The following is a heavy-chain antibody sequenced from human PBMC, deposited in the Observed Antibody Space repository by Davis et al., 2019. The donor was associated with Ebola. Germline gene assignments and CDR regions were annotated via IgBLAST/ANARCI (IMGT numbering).Heavy chain of an antibody. CDR1: GYSFTSYW. Sequence: PGGSLRLSCKGSGYSFTSYWIGWVRQMPGKGLEWMGIIYPGDSDTRYSPSFQGQVTISADKSISTAYLQWSSLKASDTAMYYCARRTVTTTYFDYWGQGTLVTVSS. J-gene: IGHJ4*02. D-gene: IGHD4-17*01. CDR3: ARRTVTTTYFDY. V-gene: IGHV5-51*01. CDR2: IYPGDSDT.